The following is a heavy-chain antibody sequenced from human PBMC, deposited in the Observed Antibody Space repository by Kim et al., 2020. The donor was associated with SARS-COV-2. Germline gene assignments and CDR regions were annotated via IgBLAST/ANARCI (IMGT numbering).Heavy chain of an antibody. CDR2: ITSGDST. D-gene: IGHD6-19*01. V-gene: IGHV3-23*01. J-gene: IGHJ4*02. Sequence: GGSLRRSCAASGFTFSTYGMSWVRQAPGKGLEWLSSITSGDSTYYAGSVKGRFTISRDNSKNMLYLQMNSLRAEDTAIYYCAKETSSGWYWGQGTLVTVSS. CDR1: GFTFSTYG. CDR3: AKETSSGWY.